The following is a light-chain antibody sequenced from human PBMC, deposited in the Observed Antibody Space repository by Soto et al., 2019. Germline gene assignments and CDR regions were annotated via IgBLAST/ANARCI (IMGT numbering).Light chain of an antibody. Sequence: EMVLTQSPGTLSLSPGDRATLSCRASQSVSSNLAWYQQKPGQAPRLLIYGASTRATGIPARFSGSGSGTDFTLTISRLEPEDFAVYYCQQYGSSPHTFGPGTKVDIK. J-gene: IGKJ3*01. V-gene: IGKV3-20*01. CDR2: GAS. CDR1: QSVSSN. CDR3: QQYGSSPHT.